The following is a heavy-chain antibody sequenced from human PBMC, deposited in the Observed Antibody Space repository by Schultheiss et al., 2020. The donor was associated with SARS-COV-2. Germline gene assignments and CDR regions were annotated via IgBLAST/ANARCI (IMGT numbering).Heavy chain of an antibody. CDR3: ARGPGGDYSNYGGGY. V-gene: IGHV4-59*08. Sequence: SETLSLTYTVSGGSISSYYWSWIRQPPGKGLEWIGYIYYSGSTNYNPSLKSRVTISVDKSKNQFSLKLSSVTAADTAVYYCARGPGGDYSNYGGGYWGQGTLVTVSS. CDR1: GGSISSYY. J-gene: IGHJ4*02. D-gene: IGHD4-11*01. CDR2: IYYSGST.